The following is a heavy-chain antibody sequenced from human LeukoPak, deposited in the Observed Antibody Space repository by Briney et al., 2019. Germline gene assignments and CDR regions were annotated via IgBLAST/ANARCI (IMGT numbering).Heavy chain of an antibody. V-gene: IGHV3-7*01. J-gene: IGHJ5*02. Sequence: PGGSLRLSCAASGFTFRSYWMTWVRQAPGKGLEWVAKIKEDGSETDYVDSVKGRFTISRDNAKNTVYLQMNNLRDEDTAVYYCVRGGESTWSWGQGTLVTVSS. CDR2: IKEDGSET. CDR3: VRGGESTWS. CDR1: GFTFRSYW. D-gene: IGHD2-15*01.